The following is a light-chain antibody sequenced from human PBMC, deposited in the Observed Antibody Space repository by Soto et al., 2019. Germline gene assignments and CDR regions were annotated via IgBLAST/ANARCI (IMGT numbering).Light chain of an antibody. J-gene: IGKJ4*01. CDR2: AAS. CDR1: QGIGNY. V-gene: IGKV1-27*01. Sequence: DIQMTQSPSIVSASVGDRVTITCRASQGIGNYLAWYQQKPGKGPQLLIYAASTLQSGVPSRFSGGGSGTDFTLTISSLQPEDVATYYCQRYNSAPLTFGGGTKVEIK. CDR3: QRYNSAPLT.